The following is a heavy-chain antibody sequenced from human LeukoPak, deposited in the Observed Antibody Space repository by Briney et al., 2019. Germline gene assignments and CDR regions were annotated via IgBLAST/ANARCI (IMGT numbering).Heavy chain of an antibody. CDR2: IYYSGST. D-gene: IGHD6-13*01. Sequence: PSETLSLTCSVSGYSISSAYYWGWIRQPPGRGLEWIGSIYYSGSTYYNPSLKSRVTISVDTSKNQFSLKLSSVTAADTAVYYCARLIAAAETFDYWGQGTLVTVSS. J-gene: IGHJ4*02. CDR3: ARLIAAAETFDY. V-gene: IGHV4-38-2*02. CDR1: GYSISSAYY.